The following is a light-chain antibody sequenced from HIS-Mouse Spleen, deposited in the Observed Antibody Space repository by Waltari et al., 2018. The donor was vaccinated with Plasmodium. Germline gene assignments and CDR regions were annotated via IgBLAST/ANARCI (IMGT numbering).Light chain of an antibody. CDR2: EDS. V-gene: IGLV3-10*01. Sequence: SYELTQPPSVSVSPGQTARITCSGDALPKKYAYWDQQKSGQAPVLGSYEDSKRPSGIPERFSGSSSGTTATLTISGAQVEDEADYYCYSTDSSGNHRVFGGGTKLTVL. CDR3: YSTDSSGNHRV. CDR1: ALPKKY. J-gene: IGLJ3*02.